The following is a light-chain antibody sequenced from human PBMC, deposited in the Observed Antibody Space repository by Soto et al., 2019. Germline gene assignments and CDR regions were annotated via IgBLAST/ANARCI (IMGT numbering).Light chain of an antibody. J-gene: IGKJ5*01. CDR1: QNINAW. V-gene: IGKV1-5*01. Sequence: DIQMTQSPSTLSGSVGDRVTITCRTSQNINAWLAWYQQRPGQAPKLLIYDASTVQSGVPSRFSGRGSGTNFTLTISSLQPEDFATYYCQQLNSYPITFGQGTRLEIK. CDR2: DAS. CDR3: QQLNSYPIT.